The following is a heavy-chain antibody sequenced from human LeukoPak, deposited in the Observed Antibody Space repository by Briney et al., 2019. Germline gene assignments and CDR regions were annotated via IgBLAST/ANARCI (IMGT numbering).Heavy chain of an antibody. CDR3: ARLWLSYFDC. D-gene: IGHD3-9*01. J-gene: IGHJ4*02. CDR1: GGSISNTSYY. V-gene: IGHV4-39*01. Sequence: SETLSLTCTVSGGSISNTSYYWGWIRQPPGKGLEWIGTIYYSGSTYYNPSLKSRVTISVGTSKNQFSLKLSSVTAADTAVYYCARLWLSYFDCWGQGTLVTVSS. CDR2: IYYSGST.